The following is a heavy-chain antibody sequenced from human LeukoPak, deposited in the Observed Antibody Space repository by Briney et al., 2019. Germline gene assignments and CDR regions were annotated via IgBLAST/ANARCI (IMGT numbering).Heavy chain of an antibody. V-gene: IGHV3-33*01. Sequence: PGGSLRLSCAASGFTFSSYGMHWVRQAPGKGLEWVAVIWYDGSNKYYADSVKGRFTISRDNSKNTLYLQMNSLRAEDTAVYYCATPPRDYGGNSPGYYFDYWGQGTLVTVSS. D-gene: IGHD4-23*01. CDR1: GFTFSSYG. CDR2: IWYDGSNK. CDR3: ATPPRDYGGNSPGYYFDY. J-gene: IGHJ4*02.